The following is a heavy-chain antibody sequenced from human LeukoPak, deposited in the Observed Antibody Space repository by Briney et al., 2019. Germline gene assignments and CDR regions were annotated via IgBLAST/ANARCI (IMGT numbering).Heavy chain of an antibody. D-gene: IGHD2-15*01. J-gene: IGHJ6*03. CDR2: IYYSGST. V-gene: IGHV4-59*01. CDR1: GGSISSYY. Sequence: PSETLSLTCTVSGGSISSYYCSWIRQPPAKGLEWIGYIYYSGSTDYNPSLKSLVTISVDTAQNQFYVQLSSVTAEATAVYYCARDRPQIAPPHYYYYYMDVWGKGPTDRVSS. CDR3: ARDRPQIAPPHYYYYYMDV.